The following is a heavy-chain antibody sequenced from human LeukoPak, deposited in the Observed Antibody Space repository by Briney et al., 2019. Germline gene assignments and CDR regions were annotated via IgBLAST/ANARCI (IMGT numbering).Heavy chain of an antibody. CDR1: GDSVSNNSVT. CDR2: TYYRSTWYN. Sequence: SQTLSLTCAISGDSVSNNSVTWNWIRQSPSRGLVWLGRTYYRSTWYNDYAVSVRGRITVNPDTSKNQFSLHLNSVTPEDTAVYYCARRLTQYDCFDPWGQGILVTVSS. J-gene: IGHJ5*02. V-gene: IGHV6-1*01. D-gene: IGHD2-2*01. CDR3: ARRLTQYDCFDP.